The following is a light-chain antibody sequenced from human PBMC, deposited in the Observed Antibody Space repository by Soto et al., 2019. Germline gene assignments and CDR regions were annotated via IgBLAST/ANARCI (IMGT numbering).Light chain of an antibody. Sequence: IQLTQSPSSLSASVGDRVTITCRASQDIRRALAWYQQKPGKAPNLLISDASSLESGVPSRFSGSGSGTNFTLSIISLQPEDFATYLCQQFTYPLTFGGGTKVELK. CDR3: QQFTYPLT. CDR2: DAS. J-gene: IGKJ4*01. CDR1: QDIRRA. V-gene: IGKV1-13*02.